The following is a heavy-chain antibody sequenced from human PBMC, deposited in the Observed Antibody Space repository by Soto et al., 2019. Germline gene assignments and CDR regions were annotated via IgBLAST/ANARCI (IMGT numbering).Heavy chain of an antibody. V-gene: IGHV4-39*01. J-gene: IGHJ4*02. Sequence: SETRSRTCTVSGGSVSSTNHYWVWIRQPPGKGLEWIGDLYYSGMTRYNPSLKSRVTISVDTSKNQYSLKLTSVTAADTAVYYCARHGYYYDSTGYYYFVWGQGTLVTVSS. CDR3: ARHGYYYDSTGYYYFV. D-gene: IGHD3-22*01. CDR2: LYYSGMT. CDR1: GGSVSSTNHY.